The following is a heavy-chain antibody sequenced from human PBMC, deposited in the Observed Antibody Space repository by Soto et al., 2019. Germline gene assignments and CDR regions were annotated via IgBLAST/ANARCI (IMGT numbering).Heavy chain of an antibody. CDR1: GFTFSSYG. D-gene: IGHD2-2*01. CDR2: ISYDGSNK. V-gene: IGHV3-30*18. Sequence: GGSLRLSCAASGFTFSSYGMHWVRQAPGKGLEWVAVISYDGSNKYYADSVKGRFTISRDNSKNTLYLQMNSLRAEDTAVYYCAKGPEEGIVVVPAALFDYWGQGTMVTVYS. J-gene: IGHJ4*02. CDR3: AKGPEEGIVVVPAALFDY.